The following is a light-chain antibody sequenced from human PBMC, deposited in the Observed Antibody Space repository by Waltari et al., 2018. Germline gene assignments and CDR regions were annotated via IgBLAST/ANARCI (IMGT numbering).Light chain of an antibody. CDR1: TSNIGSTD. Sequence: QSVLTQPPSASGTPGQRVTIFCSGSTSNIGSTDVYWYQHLPGTAPKVLIYRNNQRPSGVPDRFSGSKSDTSASLAISGLRSEDDAHYYCAVWDDSLSGWVFGGGTKVTVL. J-gene: IGLJ3*02. CDR2: RNN. CDR3: AVWDDSLSGWV. V-gene: IGLV1-47*01.